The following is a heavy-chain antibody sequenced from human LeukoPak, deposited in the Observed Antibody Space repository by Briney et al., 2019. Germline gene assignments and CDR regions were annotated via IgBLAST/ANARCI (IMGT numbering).Heavy chain of an antibody. J-gene: IGHJ5*02. CDR3: ARHRGAAAGWFDP. Sequence: SETLSLTCTVSGDSISSYYCSWIRQPPGKGLEWIGYIYYSGSTSYNPSLKSRVTISLDTSKNQFSLKLSSVTAADTAVYYCARHRGAAAGWFDPWGQGTLVTVSS. CDR2: IYYSGST. CDR1: GDSISSYY. D-gene: IGHD6-13*01. V-gene: IGHV4-59*08.